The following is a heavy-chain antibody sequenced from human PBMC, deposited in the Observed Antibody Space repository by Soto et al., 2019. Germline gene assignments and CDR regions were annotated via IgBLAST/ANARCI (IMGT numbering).Heavy chain of an antibody. CDR1: GGSIGSFY. Sequence: SETLSLTCTVSGGSIGSFYLSWTRQPPGGTLEWIGYIYASGATTYNPSLESRITISVDTSKNEFSLQLRSVTAADTAVYYCARDRDYYYEGSGYYPFKYWGQGILVTVSS. CDR3: ARDRDYYYEGSGYYPFKY. J-gene: IGHJ4*02. CDR2: IYASGAT. D-gene: IGHD3-22*01. V-gene: IGHV4-4*09.